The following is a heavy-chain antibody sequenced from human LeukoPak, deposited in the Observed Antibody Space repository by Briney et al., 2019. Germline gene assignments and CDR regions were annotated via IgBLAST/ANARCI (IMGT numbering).Heavy chain of an antibody. J-gene: IGHJ6*02. CDR2: INHSGST. CDR1: GGSFSGYY. CDR3: ARVVTSYYYDSSGYYYAYYYYGMDV. V-gene: IGHV4-34*01. D-gene: IGHD3-22*01. Sequence: SETLSLTCAVYGGSFSGYYWSWIRQPPGKGLEWIGEINHSGSTNYNPSLKSRVTISVDTSKNQFSLKLSSVTAADTAVYYCARVVTSYYYDSSGYYYAYYYYGMDVWGQGTTVTVSS.